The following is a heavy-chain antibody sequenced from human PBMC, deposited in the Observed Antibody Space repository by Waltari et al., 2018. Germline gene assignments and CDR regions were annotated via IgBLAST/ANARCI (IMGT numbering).Heavy chain of an antibody. Sequence: EVQLVESGGGVVQPGGSLRLSCAASGFILSIYWMHWVRQAPGKGLVWVARINSDGRSTDYADSVKGRFTISRDNAKNTLYLQMNTLRAEDTAVYYCARVVGATLFDYWGQGTLVTASS. V-gene: IGHV3-74*01. D-gene: IGHD1-26*01. J-gene: IGHJ4*02. CDR1: GFILSIYW. CDR3: ARVVGATLFDY. CDR2: INSDGRST.